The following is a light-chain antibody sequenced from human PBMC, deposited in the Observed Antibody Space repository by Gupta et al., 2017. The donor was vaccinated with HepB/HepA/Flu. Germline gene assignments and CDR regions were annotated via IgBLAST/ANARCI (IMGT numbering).Light chain of an antibody. CDR1: NLGDKY. CDR2: QDS. CDR3: QAWDSSTAV. V-gene: IGLV3-1*01. Sequence: SYELTPPPSASVSPGQTASITCSGDNLGDKYACWYQQKPGQSPVLVIYQDSKRPSGIPERFSGSNSGNTATLTISGTQAMDEADYYCQAWDSSTAVFGGGTKLTVL. J-gene: IGLJ2*01.